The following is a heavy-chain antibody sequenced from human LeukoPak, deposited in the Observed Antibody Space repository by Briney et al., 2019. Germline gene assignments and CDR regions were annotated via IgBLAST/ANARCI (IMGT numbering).Heavy chain of an antibody. CDR2: IKSDGRST. CDR3: ARRLRRNYFDY. Sequence: GGSLRLSCAASGFTFSSYWMHWVRQAPGKGLVWVSLIKSDGRSTSYADSVKGRFTISRDNAKNSLYLQMNSLRAEDTAVYYCARRLRRNYFDYWGQGTLVTVSS. D-gene: IGHD4-17*01. J-gene: IGHJ4*02. V-gene: IGHV3-74*01. CDR1: GFTFSSYW.